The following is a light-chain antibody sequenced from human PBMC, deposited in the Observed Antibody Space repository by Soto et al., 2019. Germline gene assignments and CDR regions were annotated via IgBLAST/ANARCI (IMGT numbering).Light chain of an antibody. J-gene: IGKJ1*01. CDR3: QHYNSYSEA. V-gene: IGKV1-5*03. CDR2: KAS. Sequence: DIQMTQSPSTLSGSVGDRVTITCRASQTISSWLAWYQQKPGTAPKLLIYKASTLKSGVPSRFSGSGSGTEFTLTISSLQPDDFAPYYCQHYNSYSEAFGQGTLVELK. CDR1: QTISSW.